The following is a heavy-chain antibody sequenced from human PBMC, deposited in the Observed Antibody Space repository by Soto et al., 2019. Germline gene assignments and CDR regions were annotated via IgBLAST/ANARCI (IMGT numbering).Heavy chain of an antibody. CDR1: GGSISSGGYY. CDR2: IYYSGST. Sequence: QVQLQESGPGLVKPSQTLSLTCTVSGGSISSGGYYWSWIRQHPGKGLEWIGYIYYSGSTYYNPSLKSRVTISVDTSKNXFXXXLXXXTAAXXXXXYXXXXGXGXXKYGMDVWGQGTTVTVSS. CDR3: XXXGXGXXKYGMDV. J-gene: IGHJ6*02. V-gene: IGHV4-31*03.